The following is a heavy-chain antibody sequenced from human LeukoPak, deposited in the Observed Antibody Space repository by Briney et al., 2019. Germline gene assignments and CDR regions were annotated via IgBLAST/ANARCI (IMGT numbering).Heavy chain of an antibody. CDR3: ARDRIAAARVDY. CDR1: GFTFSDYY. Sequence: GGSLRLSCAASGFTFSDYYMSWIRQAPGKGLEWVSYISSSGSTIYYADSVKGRFTISGDNAKNSLYLQMNSLRAEDTAVYYCARDRIAAARVDYWGQGTLVTVSS. J-gene: IGHJ4*02. CDR2: ISSSGSTI. V-gene: IGHV3-11*01. D-gene: IGHD6-13*01.